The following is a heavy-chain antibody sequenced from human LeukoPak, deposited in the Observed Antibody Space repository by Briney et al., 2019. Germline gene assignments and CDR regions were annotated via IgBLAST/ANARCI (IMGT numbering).Heavy chain of an antibody. CDR1: GGSISSYY. V-gene: IGHV4-4*07. J-gene: IGHJ4*02. CDR3: ARGRKGSGWYGAAFDY. Sequence: PSETLSLTCTVSGGSISSYYWSWIRQPAGKGLEWIGRIYTSGSTNYNPSLKSRVTMSVDTSKNQFSLKLSSVTAADTAVYYCARGRKGSGWYGAAFDYWGQGTLVTVSS. D-gene: IGHD6-19*01. CDR2: IYTSGST.